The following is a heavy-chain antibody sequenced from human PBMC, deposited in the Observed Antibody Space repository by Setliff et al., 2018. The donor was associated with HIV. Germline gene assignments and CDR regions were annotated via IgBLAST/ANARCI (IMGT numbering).Heavy chain of an antibody. CDR2: INHRGGT. CDR3: AAFPWDCPDLSCHRSFHY. Sequence: PSETLSLHCAVHGASLSDYYWNWIRQSPGKGLEWIGEINHRGGTNYNPTFKNRLAMSVDPSKNQFSLHLGSVTAADTAVYYCAAFPWDCPDLSCHRSFHYWDQGALVTVSS. D-gene: IGHD2-8*02. V-gene: IGHV4-34*01. CDR1: GASLSDYY. J-gene: IGHJ1*01.